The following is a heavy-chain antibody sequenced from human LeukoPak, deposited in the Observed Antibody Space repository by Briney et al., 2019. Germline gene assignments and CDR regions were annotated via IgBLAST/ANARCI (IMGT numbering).Heavy chain of an antibody. V-gene: IGHV1-46*01. Sequence: GASVKVSCKASGYSFTSSNIHWVRQAPGQGLEWMGFINPSGGGTIYAQRFQGRVTMTRDMSTSTIFMELSSLSSEDTAVYYCARPRDGYKSWFDPWGQGTLVTVSS. CDR2: INPSGGGT. CDR1: GYSFTSSN. CDR3: ARPRDGYKSWFDP. D-gene: IGHD5-24*01. J-gene: IGHJ5*02.